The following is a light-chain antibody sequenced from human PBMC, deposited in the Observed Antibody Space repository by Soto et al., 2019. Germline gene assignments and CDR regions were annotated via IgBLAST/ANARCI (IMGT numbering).Light chain of an antibody. V-gene: IGKV1-5*03. CDR3: QHYNSFSIT. Sequence: DIQMTQSPSTLSGSVGDRVTITCRASQTISSLLSWYQQKPGKAPKLLIYKASTLKSGVPSRFSGSGSGTEFTLTISSLQPDDFATYYCQHYNSFSITFGQGTRLEIK. J-gene: IGKJ5*01. CDR2: KAS. CDR1: QTISSL.